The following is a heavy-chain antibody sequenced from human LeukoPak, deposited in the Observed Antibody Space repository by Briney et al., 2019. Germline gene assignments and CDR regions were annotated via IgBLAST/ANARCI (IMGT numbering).Heavy chain of an antibody. CDR1: GSSISSWY. CDR2: FYDGGST. V-gene: IGHV4-59*01. Sequence: SETLSLTCTVSGSSISSWYWSWIRQPPGKGLEWIGHFYDGGSTNYNPSLKSRVTISVDTSKNQFSLKLSSVTAADTAVYYCARDATGYDFWSGYSDAFDIWGQGTMVTVSS. D-gene: IGHD3-3*01. J-gene: IGHJ3*02. CDR3: ARDATGYDFWSGYSDAFDI.